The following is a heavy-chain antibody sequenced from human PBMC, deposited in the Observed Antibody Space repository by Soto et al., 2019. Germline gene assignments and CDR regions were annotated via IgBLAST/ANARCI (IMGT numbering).Heavy chain of an antibody. D-gene: IGHD2-15*01. CDR3: IGCSVGSCLYNWFDP. V-gene: IGHV3-49*05. CDR2: IRSKAYGGTT. Sequence: EVQLVESGGGLVKPGRSLRLSCTASGFTFGDYAMSWFRQAPGKGLEWVGFIRSKAYGGTTEYAASVKGRFTISRDDSKSIAYLQMNSLKTEDTAVYYCIGCSVGSCLYNWFDPWGQGTLVTVSS. CDR1: GFTFGDYA. J-gene: IGHJ5*02.